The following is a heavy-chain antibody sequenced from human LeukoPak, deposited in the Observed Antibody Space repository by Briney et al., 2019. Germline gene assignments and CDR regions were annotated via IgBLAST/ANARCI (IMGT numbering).Heavy chain of an antibody. CDR3: ASPIAVAGTWGYYYGMDV. Sequence: PSETLSLTCTVSGGSVSSGSYYWSWIRQPPGKGLEWIGYIYYSGSTNYNPSLKSRVTISVDTSKNQFSLRLSSVTAADTAVYYCASPIAVAGTWGYYYGMDVWGQGTTGTVSS. CDR1: GGSVSSGSYY. D-gene: IGHD6-19*01. J-gene: IGHJ6*02. V-gene: IGHV4-61*01. CDR2: IYYSGST.